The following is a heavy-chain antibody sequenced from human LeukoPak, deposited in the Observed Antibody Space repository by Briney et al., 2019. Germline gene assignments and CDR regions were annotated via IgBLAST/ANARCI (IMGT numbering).Heavy chain of an antibody. V-gene: IGHV3-7*01. J-gene: IGHJ4*02. CDR2: IKQDGSEK. CDR1: GFTFSTSW. Sequence: GGSLRLSCIVSGFTFSTSWMHWVRQAPGKGLEWVANIKQDGSEKNYVASVKGRFTISRDNAKNSLYLQMNSLRAEDTALYYCARGRWAPFDCWGQGTLVTVSS. D-gene: IGHD6-13*01. CDR3: ARGRWAPFDC.